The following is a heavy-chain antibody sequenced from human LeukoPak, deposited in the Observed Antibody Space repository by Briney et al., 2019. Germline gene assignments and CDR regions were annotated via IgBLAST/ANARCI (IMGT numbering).Heavy chain of an antibody. CDR1: GYTFTSYD. V-gene: IGHV1-8*01. D-gene: IGHD2-15*01. J-gene: IGHJ6*04. Sequence: ASVKVSCKASGYTFTSYDINWVRQATGQGLEWMGWMNPNSGNTGYAQKFQGRVTITADESTSTAYMELSSLRSEDTAVYYCARDQRCSGGSCYGLYYYYGMDVWGKGTTVTVSS. CDR2: MNPNSGNT. CDR3: ARDQRCSGGSCYGLYYYYGMDV.